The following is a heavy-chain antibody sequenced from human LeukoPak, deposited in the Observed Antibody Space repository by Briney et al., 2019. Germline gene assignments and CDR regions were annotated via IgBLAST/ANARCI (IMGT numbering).Heavy chain of an antibody. CDR3: ARDTQRLVVVDTPMALNSGFDP. D-gene: IGHD5-18*01. V-gene: IGHV4-39*02. CDR1: GGSISSSSYY. Sequence: PSETLSLTCTVSGGSISSSSYYWGWIRQPPGKGLEWIGNIYYSGSTYYNPSLKSRVTISVDTSKNQFSLKLSSVTAADTAVYYCARDTQRLVVVDTPMALNSGFDPWGQGTLVTVSS. J-gene: IGHJ5*02. CDR2: IYYSGST.